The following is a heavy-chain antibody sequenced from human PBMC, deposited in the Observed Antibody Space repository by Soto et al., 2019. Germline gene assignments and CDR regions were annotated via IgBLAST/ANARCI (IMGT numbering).Heavy chain of an antibody. Sequence: QVQLQESGPGLVKPSQTLSLTCTVSGGSISRGDYYWSWIRQPPGKGLEWIGYISYSGSTYHNPSLKSRLTISVDTSKTQFSLKLSSVTAADTAIYYCARVRRIQLWSGTFDPWGQGTLVTVSS. CDR1: GGSISRGDYY. J-gene: IGHJ5*02. CDR2: ISYSGST. D-gene: IGHD5-18*01. V-gene: IGHV4-30-4*01. CDR3: ARVRRIQLWSGTFDP.